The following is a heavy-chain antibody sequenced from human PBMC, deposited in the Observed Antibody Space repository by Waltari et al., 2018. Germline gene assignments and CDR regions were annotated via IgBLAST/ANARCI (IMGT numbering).Heavy chain of an antibody. CDR3: ARSPQWLTFDY. D-gene: IGHD6-19*01. Sequence: QLQLQESGPGLVKPSETLSLTCTVSGGSISSSSYYWGWIRQPPGKGLEWIGRIYYSGSTYYNPVLKGRVTISVDTSKNQFALKLSAVTAADTAVYYCARSPQWLTFDYWGQGTLVTISS. CDR2: IYYSGST. V-gene: IGHV4-39*07. J-gene: IGHJ4*02. CDR1: GGSISSSSYY.